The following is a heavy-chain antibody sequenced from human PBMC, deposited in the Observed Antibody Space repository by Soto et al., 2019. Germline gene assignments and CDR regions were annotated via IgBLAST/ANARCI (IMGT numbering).Heavy chain of an antibody. V-gene: IGHV3-33*01. CDR2: IWSDGSEK. CDR1: GFTFSSNG. Sequence: QVQLVESGGGVVQPWRSLRLSCAASGFTFSSNGMHWVRQAPGKGLEWGAVIWSDGSEKYYADSVKGRFSISRDNSKNTLYLHMDSLRAEDTAVYYCARDLGRFNFGAAYFVYWGQGTLVTVSS. CDR3: ARDLGRFNFGAAYFVY. D-gene: IGHD3-16*01. J-gene: IGHJ4*02.